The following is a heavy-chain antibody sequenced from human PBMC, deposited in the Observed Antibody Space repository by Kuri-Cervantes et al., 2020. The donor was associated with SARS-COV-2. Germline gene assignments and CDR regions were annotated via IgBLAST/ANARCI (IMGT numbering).Heavy chain of an antibody. Sequence: TFKGTVYSFTSYWIGWVRQMRGKGLEWMGIIYPGDYDTRYSPSFQGQVTISADKSISTTYLQWSRLKASDTAMSDCARPILGLGELSPVDYWGQGTLVTVSS. CDR3: ARPILGLGELSPVDY. V-gene: IGHV5-51*01. CDR2: IYPGDYDT. D-gene: IGHD3-16*02. CDR1: VYSFTSYW. J-gene: IGHJ4*02.